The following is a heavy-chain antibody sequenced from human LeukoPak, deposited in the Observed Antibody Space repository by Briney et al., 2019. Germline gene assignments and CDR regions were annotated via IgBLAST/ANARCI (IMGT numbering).Heavy chain of an antibody. D-gene: IGHD3-3*01. CDR2: ISGRGDST. Sequence: GGSLRLSCAASGFTFSSHAMSWVRQAPGKGLEWVSGISGRGDSTVYADSVKGRFTISRDNSKNTLYLQMNSLRAEDTAVYYCARGYYDFWSGVDYWGQGTLVTVSS. CDR1: GFTFSSHA. CDR3: ARGYYDFWSGVDY. J-gene: IGHJ4*02. V-gene: IGHV3-23*01.